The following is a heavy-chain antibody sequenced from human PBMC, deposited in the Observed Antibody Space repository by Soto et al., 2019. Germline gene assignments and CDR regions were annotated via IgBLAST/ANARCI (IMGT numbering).Heavy chain of an antibody. CDR1: GFTFSSYE. D-gene: IGHD6-13*01. Sequence: GSLRLSCATSGFTFSSYEMNWVRQAPGKGLEWVSYISSSGSTIYYADSVKGRFTISRDNAKNSLYLQMDSLRAEDTAVYYCAKGGSSSWYGYIDYWGQGTLVTVSS. CDR2: ISSSGSTI. CDR3: AKGGSSSWYGYIDY. J-gene: IGHJ4*02. V-gene: IGHV3-48*03.